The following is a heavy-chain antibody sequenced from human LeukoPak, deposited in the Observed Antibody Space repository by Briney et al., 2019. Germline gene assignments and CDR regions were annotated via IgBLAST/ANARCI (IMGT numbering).Heavy chain of an antibody. V-gene: IGHV3-23*01. CDR1: GFSLRADD. CDR3: AMRDRGYGLDI. Sequence: PGGSLRLSCAASGFSLRADDLIWVRQAPGKGLDWVSIINGGGDIMMYEDSVKGRFTISRDSSKNTFYLQMNSLRVEDTAVYYCAMRDRGYGLDIWGQGTMVTVSS. D-gene: IGHD3-10*01. CDR2: INGGGDIM. J-gene: IGHJ3*02.